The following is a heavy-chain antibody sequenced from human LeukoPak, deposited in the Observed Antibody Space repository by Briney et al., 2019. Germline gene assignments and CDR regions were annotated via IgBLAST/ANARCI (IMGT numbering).Heavy chain of an antibody. CDR2: IYYSGNT. CDR3: ARGTLYSGWSYYFDY. J-gene: IGHJ4*02. V-gene: IGHV4-39*01. CDR1: GGSIFSSNSY. D-gene: IGHD6-19*01. Sequence: SETLSLTCTVSGGSIFSSNSYWGWVRRPPGKGLEWIGSIYYSGNTYYNASLKSRVTISVDTSKNQFSLKLNSVTAADTAVYYCARGTLYSGWSYYFDYWGQGSQVTVSS.